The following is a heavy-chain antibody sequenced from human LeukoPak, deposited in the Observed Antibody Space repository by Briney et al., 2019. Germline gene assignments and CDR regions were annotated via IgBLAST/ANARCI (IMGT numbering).Heavy chain of an antibody. V-gene: IGHV3-30*02. J-gene: IGHJ4*02. CDR1: GFTFSSYG. Sequence: GGSLRLSCAASGFTFSSYGMHWVRQAPGKGLEWVAFIRYDGSNKYYADSVKGRFTISRDNSKNTLYLQMNSLRAEDTAVYYCAKDRPRIAAAGFYFDYWGQGTLVTVSS. CDR3: AKDRPRIAAAGFYFDY. CDR2: IRYDGSNK. D-gene: IGHD6-13*01.